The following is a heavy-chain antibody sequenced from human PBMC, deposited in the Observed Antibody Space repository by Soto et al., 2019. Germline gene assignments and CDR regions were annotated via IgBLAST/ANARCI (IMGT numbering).Heavy chain of an antibody. CDR3: NRGQGAPIGDYYDHGMDV. D-gene: IGHD2-2*02. CDR2: IRSRANKYAT. J-gene: IGHJ6*02. Sequence: EVHLVESGGGLVQPGGSLKLSCAASGFNFSGSAIHWVRQASGKGLEWVGRIRSRANKYATSSAASVKGRFKFSRDDSKNTAYLQMSTLKTEDTAVYYCNRGQGAPIGDYYDHGMDVWGQGTTVTVSS. CDR1: GFNFSGSA. V-gene: IGHV3-73*02.